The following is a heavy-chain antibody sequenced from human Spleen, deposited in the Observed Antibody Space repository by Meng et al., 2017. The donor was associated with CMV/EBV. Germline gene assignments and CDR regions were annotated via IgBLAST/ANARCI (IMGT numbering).Heavy chain of an antibody. CDR3: ARVVHRWFGDLVSSGEYYFDY. J-gene: IGHJ4*02. CDR2: ISHSEST. D-gene: IGHD3-10*01. V-gene: IGHV4-61*01. CDR1: GSYH. Sequence: GSYHWSGIRRPPGKGLEGRGDISHSESTSYSPSLKSRVTISVDTSRNQFSLKLSSVTAADTAVYYCARVVHRWFGDLVSSGEYYFDYWGQGTLVTVSS.